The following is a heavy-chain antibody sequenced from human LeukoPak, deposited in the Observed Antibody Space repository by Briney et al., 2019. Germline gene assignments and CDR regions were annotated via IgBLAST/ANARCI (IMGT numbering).Heavy chain of an antibody. J-gene: IGHJ4*02. CDR1: GFTFSSYG. D-gene: IGHD6-19*01. Sequence: GGSLRLSCAASGFTFSSYGMHWVRQAPGKGLEWVAFTRYDGSNKYYADSVKGRFTISRDNSKNTLYLQMNSLRAEDTAVYYCAKRGIAVADYWGQGTLVTVSS. CDR3: AKRGIAVADY. CDR2: TRYDGSNK. V-gene: IGHV3-30*02.